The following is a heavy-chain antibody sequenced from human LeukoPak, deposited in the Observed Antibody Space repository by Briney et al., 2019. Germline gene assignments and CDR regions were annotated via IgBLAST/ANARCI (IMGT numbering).Heavy chain of an antibody. CDR2: IYYSGST. D-gene: IGHD6-13*01. CDR3: ARSIAAASKPPDEDAFDI. Sequence: SETLSLTCTVSGGSISSYYWSWIRQPPGKGLEWIGYIYYSGSTNYNPSLKSRVTISVDTSKNQFSLKLSSVTAADTAVYYCARSIAAASKPPDEDAFDIWGQGTMVTVSS. J-gene: IGHJ3*02. CDR1: GGSISSYY. V-gene: IGHV4-59*01.